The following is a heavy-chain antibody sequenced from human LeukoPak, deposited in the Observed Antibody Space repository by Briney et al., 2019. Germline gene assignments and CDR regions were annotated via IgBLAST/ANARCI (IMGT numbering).Heavy chain of an antibody. Sequence: GGSLRLSCAASGFTFSSYGIHWVRQAPGKGLEWVAFIRYNGSNKYYTDSVEGRFTISRDNSKNTLYLQMNSLRAEDTAVYYCAKGRGWEASYYYYYMDVWGKGTTVTISS. CDR1: GFTFSSYG. CDR2: IRYNGSNK. J-gene: IGHJ6*03. D-gene: IGHD1-26*01. CDR3: AKGRGWEASYYYYYMDV. V-gene: IGHV3-30*02.